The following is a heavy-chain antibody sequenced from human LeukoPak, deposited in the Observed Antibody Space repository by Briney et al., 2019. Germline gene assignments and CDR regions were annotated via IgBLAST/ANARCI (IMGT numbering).Heavy chain of an antibody. CDR2: IYHSGST. J-gene: IGHJ4*02. V-gene: IGHV4-4*02. CDR3: ARDIRQQLDSIDY. D-gene: IGHD6-13*01. CDR1: GGSISSSNW. Sequence: SEILSLTCAVSGGSISSSNWWSRVRQPPGKGLEWIGEIYHSGSTNYNPSLKSRVTISVDKSKNQFSLKLSSVTAADTAVYYCARDIRQQLDSIDYWGQGTLVTVSS.